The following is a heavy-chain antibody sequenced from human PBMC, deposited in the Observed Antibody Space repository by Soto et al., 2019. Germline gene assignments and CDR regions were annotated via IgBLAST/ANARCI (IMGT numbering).Heavy chain of an antibody. J-gene: IGHJ4*02. D-gene: IGHD6-13*01. V-gene: IGHV4-31*03. CDR3: ARYRISGSWSTFDY. CDR2: IYYNGST. Sequence: SETLSLTCSVSGLTISSASYHWSWIRQHPGKGLEWVGNIYYNGSTYYSPSLKSRVTVWFDTSKNQFSLRLTSVTAADTAVYYCARYRISGSWSTFDYWCQGTRVTVST. CDR1: GLTISSASYH.